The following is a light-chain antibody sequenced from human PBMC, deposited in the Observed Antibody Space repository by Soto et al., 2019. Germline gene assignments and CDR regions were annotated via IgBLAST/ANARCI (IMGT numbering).Light chain of an antibody. CDR2: GNS. CDR3: QSYDSSLSWV. V-gene: IGLV1-40*01. CDR1: SSNIGAGYV. Sequence: QSVLTQPPSVSGAPGQRVTISCTGSSSNIGAGYVVHWYQQLPGTAPKLLIYGNSNRPSGVPDRFSGSKSGTSASLAITGLQAEDEADYYCQSYDSSLSWVFGGGTKVTVL. J-gene: IGLJ3*02.